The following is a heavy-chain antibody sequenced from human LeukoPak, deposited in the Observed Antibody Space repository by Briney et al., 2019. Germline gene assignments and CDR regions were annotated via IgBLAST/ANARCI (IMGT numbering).Heavy chain of an antibody. Sequence: ASVKVSCKASGYTLTDYYMHWVRQAPGQGLEWMGRINPNSGGTNYAQKFQGRVTMTRDTSISTVYMELSRLRSDDTAVYYCARVGYYESSGYYECWGQGTLVTVSS. CDR3: ARVGYYESSGYYEC. J-gene: IGHJ4*02. V-gene: IGHV1-2*06. CDR1: GYTLTDYY. D-gene: IGHD3-22*01. CDR2: INPNSGGT.